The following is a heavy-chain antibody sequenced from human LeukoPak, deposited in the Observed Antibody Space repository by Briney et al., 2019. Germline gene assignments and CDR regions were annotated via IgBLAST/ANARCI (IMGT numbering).Heavy chain of an antibody. CDR3: ARRAADEATIRGANPYFDY. V-gene: IGHV4-38-2*01. Sequence: KPSETLSLTCAVSGYSISSGYYWGWIRQPPGKGLEWIGSIYHSGGTYYNASLKSRVIISVDTSKNQFSLKLSSVTAADTAVYYCARRAADEATIRGANPYFDYWGQGTLVTVSS. CDR1: GYSISSGYY. D-gene: IGHD5-12*01. J-gene: IGHJ4*02. CDR2: IYHSGGT.